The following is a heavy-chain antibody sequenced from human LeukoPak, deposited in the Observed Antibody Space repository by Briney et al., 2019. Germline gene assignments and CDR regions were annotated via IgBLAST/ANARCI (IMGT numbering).Heavy chain of an antibody. CDR2: IYSTRTT. CDR1: GFTVSSNY. D-gene: IGHD5-12*01. CDR3: ARDRDSGYDDDAFDI. Sequence: PGGSLRLSCAATGFTVSSNYMNWVRQAPGKGLEWVSVIYSTRTTYYADSVKGRFTISRDNSKNTVYLQMNSLRADETAVYYCARDRDSGYDDDAFDIWGQGTMVSVSS. V-gene: IGHV3-53*01. J-gene: IGHJ3*02.